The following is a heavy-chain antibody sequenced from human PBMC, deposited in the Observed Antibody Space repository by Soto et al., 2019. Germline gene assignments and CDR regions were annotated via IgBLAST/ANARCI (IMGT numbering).Heavy chain of an antibody. V-gene: IGHV3-21*04. D-gene: IGHD6-19*01. J-gene: IGHJ5*01. CDR1: GFNFRIYT. Sequence: PGGSLRLSCVGSGFNFRIYTMNWVRQAPGKGPEWVSSISQTGDYIFYADAVRGRFTISRDNAKNSLHLQMTSLRVEDTALYYCAKDAVARSYDNWIDSWGQGTLVTVSS. CDR2: ISQTGDYI. CDR3: AKDAVARSYDNWIDS.